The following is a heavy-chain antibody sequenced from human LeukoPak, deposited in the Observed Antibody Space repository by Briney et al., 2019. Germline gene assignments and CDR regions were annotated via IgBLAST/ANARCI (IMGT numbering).Heavy chain of an antibody. CDR3: ARAPMEVVVPAADDYYYGMDV. Sequence: ASVKVSCKASGYTFTSCDINWVRQATGQGLEWMGWMNPNRGNTGYAQKFQGRVTMTRNTSISTAYMELSSLRSEDTAVYYCARAPMEVVVPAADDYYYGMDVWGPGTTVTVSS. CDR2: MNPNRGNT. CDR1: GYTFTSCD. J-gene: IGHJ6*02. V-gene: IGHV1-8*01. D-gene: IGHD2-2*01.